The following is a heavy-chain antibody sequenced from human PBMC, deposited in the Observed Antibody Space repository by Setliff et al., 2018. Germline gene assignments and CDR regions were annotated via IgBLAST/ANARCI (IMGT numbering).Heavy chain of an antibody. D-gene: IGHD3-22*01. J-gene: IGHJ3*01. CDR3: ARAHRYSSDTSGYFYDQGRSAFDV. Sequence: SLTLSSAASGSTSDAYVMSWVRQAPGKGLEWVSDINRNGGRIGYADPVKGRFTISRDNAKNSLYLQMNSLGAEDTALYYCARAHRYSSDTSGYFYDQGRSAFDVWGQGTMVTVSS. CDR2: INRNGGRI. CDR1: GSTSDAYV. V-gene: IGHV3-20*04.